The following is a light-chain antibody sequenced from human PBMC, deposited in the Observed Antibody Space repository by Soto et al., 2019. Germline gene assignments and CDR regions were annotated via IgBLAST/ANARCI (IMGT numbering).Light chain of an antibody. CDR3: QQYYSYPRT. Sequence: DIRVNQSPAAMSASVGDRVTITCRASQDISHYLAWFQQKPGKVPKRLIYAASTLQSGVPSRFSGSGSGTDFTLTISCLQSEDFAPYYCQQYYSYPRTFGQGTKVDIK. J-gene: IGKJ1*01. V-gene: IGKV1-17*03. CDR1: QDISHY. CDR2: AAS.